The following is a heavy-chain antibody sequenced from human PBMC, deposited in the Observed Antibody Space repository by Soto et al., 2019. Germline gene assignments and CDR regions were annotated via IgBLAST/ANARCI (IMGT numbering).Heavy chain of an antibody. V-gene: IGHV4-4*02. CDR2: IYHSGST. CDR1: GGSISSSNW. CDR3: ASVRGGYYYAMDV. J-gene: IGHJ6*02. D-gene: IGHD3-10*02. Sequence: QVQLQESGPGLVKPSGTLSLTCAVSGGSISSSNWWSWVRQPPGKGREWIGEIYHSGSTHYNPSLKSGVTISVYKSKNQFSLKLSSVTAADTAVYYCASVRGGYYYAMDVWGQGTTVTVSS.